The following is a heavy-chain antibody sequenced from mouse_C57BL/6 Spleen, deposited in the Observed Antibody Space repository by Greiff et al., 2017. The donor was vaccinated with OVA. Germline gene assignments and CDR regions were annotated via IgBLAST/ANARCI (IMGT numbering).Heavy chain of an antibody. CDR2: ILPGRGSH. CDR3: ARSAFLGYFDV. V-gene: IGHV1-9*01. D-gene: IGHD1-2*01. CDR1: GYTFTGYW. J-gene: IGHJ1*03. Sequence: VQLQQSGAELLKPGASVKLSCKATGYTFTGYWLEWVKQRPGHGLEWIGEILPGRGSHNYNEKFKGKATFNADTSSNTAYMQLISLTTEESAIYYCARSAFLGYFDVWGTGTTVTVSS.